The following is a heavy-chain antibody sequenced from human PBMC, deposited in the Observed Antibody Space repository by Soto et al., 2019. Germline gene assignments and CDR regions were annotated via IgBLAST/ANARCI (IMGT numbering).Heavy chain of an antibody. CDR3: ARDTSMVQELFFYAYYYYGMDV. CDR2: ISYNGGQI. J-gene: IGHJ6*02. V-gene: IGHV3-30*03. Sequence: QVQVVESGGGVGQPGRSLRLSCAASGFTFSTYGMHWVRQAPGQGLEWVAFISYNGGQIYYADSVKGRFTISXXXXXXXXXXXXXXXXXEDTAVYYCARDTSMVQELFFYAYYYYGMDVWGLGTTVSVSS. CDR1: GFTFSTYG. D-gene: IGHD3-10*01.